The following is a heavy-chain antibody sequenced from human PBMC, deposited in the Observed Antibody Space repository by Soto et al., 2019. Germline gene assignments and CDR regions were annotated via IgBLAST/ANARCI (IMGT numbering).Heavy chain of an antibody. CDR3: ARSPNYYYYGFDV. D-gene: IGHD3-10*01. V-gene: IGHV4-61*08. CDR1: GGSVSSGAFF. J-gene: IGHJ6*02. CDR2: IYYSGST. Sequence: SETLSLTCTVSGGSVSSGAFFWSWLRQSQGKRPEWIAYIYYSGSTNYNPSLKSRATISVDTSKSQFSLTLTSVTAADAATYYCARSPNYYYYGFDVWGQGTTVTV.